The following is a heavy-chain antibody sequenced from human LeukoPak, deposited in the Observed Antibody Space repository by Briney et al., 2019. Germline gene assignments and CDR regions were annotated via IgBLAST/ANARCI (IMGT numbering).Heavy chain of an antibody. J-gene: IGHJ4*02. D-gene: IGHD2-15*01. CDR3: AAVGGGYCSAGSCYLGY. V-gene: IGHV7-4-1*02. CDR2: INTNTGNP. Sequence: ASVKVSRKASGYSFTSYAMNWVRQAPGQGLEWMGWINTNTGNPTYGHDFTGRFVFSLDTSVSTAYLQISSLKAEDTAVYYCAAVGGGYCSAGSCYLGYWGQGTLVTVSS. CDR1: GYSFTSYA.